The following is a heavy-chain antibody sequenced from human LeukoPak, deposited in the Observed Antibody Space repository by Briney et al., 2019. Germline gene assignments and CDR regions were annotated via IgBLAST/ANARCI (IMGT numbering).Heavy chain of an antibody. J-gene: IGHJ4*02. CDR1: GFTFSNYA. V-gene: IGHV3-23*01. CDR2: LSGSGGST. CDR3: AKVDSGIVATGSPFFDY. D-gene: IGHD6-13*01. Sequence: GGSLRLSCAASGFTFSNYAMSWVRQAPGKGLEWVSSLSGSGGSTYHADSVKGRFTISRDNSKNTLYLQMNSLRAEDTAVYYCAKVDSGIVATGSPFFDYWGQGTLVTVSS.